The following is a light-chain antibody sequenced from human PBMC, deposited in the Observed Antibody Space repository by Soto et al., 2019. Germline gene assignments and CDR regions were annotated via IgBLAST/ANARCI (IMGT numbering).Light chain of an antibody. Sequence: DIQMTQSPSSLSAPVGDRVTITGRASQSISSYLNWYQQKPGKAPKLLIYAASSLQSVVPSRFSGSGSGTDFTLTISSLQPEDFATYYCQQSYSTPRTFGQGTKVDI. CDR1: QSISSY. CDR2: AAS. V-gene: IGKV1-39*01. CDR3: QQSYSTPRT. J-gene: IGKJ1*01.